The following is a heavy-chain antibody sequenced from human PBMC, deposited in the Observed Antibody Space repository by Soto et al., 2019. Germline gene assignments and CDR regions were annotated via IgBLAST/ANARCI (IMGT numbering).Heavy chain of an antibody. D-gene: IGHD3-22*01. CDR3: ARGYDSSAEFDY. V-gene: IGHV3-30-3*01. CDR1: GFTFSTYA. CDR2: MSNDGSNK. J-gene: IGHJ4*02. Sequence: QVQLVESGGGVVQPGRSLRLSCAASGFTFSTYAMHWVRQAPGEGLEWVALMSNDGSNKYYADSVKGRFTISRDNSKNTLYLQMNSRRAEDTAVYYCARGYDSSAEFDYWGQGTLVTVSS.